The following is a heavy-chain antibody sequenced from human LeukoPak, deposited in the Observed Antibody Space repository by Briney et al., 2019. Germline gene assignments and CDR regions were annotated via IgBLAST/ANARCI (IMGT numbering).Heavy chain of an antibody. CDR1: GFAFSSYA. D-gene: IGHD2-15*01. J-gene: IGHJ6*02. CDR3: AKDAGSYYYYGMDV. V-gene: IGHV3-23*01. Sequence: GGSLRLSCAASGFAFSSYAMSWVRQAPGKGLEWVSAISGSGGSTYYADSVKGRFTISRDNSKNTLYLQMNSLRAEDTAVYYCAKDAGSYYYYGMDVWGQGTTVTVSS. CDR2: ISGSGGST.